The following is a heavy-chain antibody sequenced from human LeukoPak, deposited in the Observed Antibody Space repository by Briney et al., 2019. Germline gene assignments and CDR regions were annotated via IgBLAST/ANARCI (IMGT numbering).Heavy chain of an antibody. CDR2: NNHSGST. D-gene: IGHD2-15*01. CDR1: GGSFSGYY. Sequence: SETLSLTCAVYGGSFSGYYWSWIRQPPGKGLEWIGENNHSGSTNYNPSLKSRVTISVDTSKNQFSLKLSSGTAADTAVYYCARGKPRIVVVVAAKSPFDPWGQGTLVTVSS. V-gene: IGHV4-34*01. J-gene: IGHJ5*02. CDR3: ARGKPRIVVVVAAKSPFDP.